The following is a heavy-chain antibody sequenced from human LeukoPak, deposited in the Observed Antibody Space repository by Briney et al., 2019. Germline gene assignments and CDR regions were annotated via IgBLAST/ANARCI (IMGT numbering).Heavy chain of an antibody. J-gene: IGHJ6*03. D-gene: IGHD2-15*01. CDR3: ARARSGYYMDV. CDR2: ITSSSGTI. V-gene: IGHV3-11*04. Sequence: PGGSLRLSCAASGFTFSDYYMSWIRQVPGKGLEWVSYITSSSGTINYADSVKGRFTISRDNAKNSLYLQMNSLRAEDTAVYYCARARSGYYMDVWGKGTTVTVSS. CDR1: GFTFSDYY.